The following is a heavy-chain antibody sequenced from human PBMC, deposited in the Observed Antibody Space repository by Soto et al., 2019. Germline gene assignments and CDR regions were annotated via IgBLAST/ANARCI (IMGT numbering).Heavy chain of an antibody. Sequence: HPGGSLRLSCAASGFTFSSYEMNWVRQAPGKGLEWVSYISSSGSTIYYADSVKGRFTISRDNAKNSLYLQMNSLRAEDTAVYYCAREGVPYSSSWYYYYYGMDVWGQGTTVTVSS. V-gene: IGHV3-48*03. CDR1: GFTFSSYE. CDR2: ISSSGSTI. CDR3: AREGVPYSSSWYYYYYGMDV. J-gene: IGHJ6*02. D-gene: IGHD6-13*01.